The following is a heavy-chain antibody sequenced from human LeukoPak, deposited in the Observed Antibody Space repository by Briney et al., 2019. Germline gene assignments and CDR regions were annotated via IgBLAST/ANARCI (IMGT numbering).Heavy chain of an antibody. CDR3: ARDRAYIAARSYWYFDL. J-gene: IGHJ2*01. CDR2: IFYSGST. V-gene: IGHV4-39*07. CDR1: GGSISNTIYY. D-gene: IGHD6-6*01. Sequence: PSQTLSLTCTVSGGSISNTIYYWGWIRQPPGKGLQWIGSIFYSGSTYYNPSLRSRVTISVDTSKNQFSLKLSSVTAADTAVYYCARDRAYIAARSYWYFDLWGRGTLVTVSS.